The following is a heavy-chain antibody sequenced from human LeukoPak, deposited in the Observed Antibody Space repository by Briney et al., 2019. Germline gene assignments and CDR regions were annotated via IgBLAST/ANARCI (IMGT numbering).Heavy chain of an antibody. J-gene: IGHJ6*02. V-gene: IGHV3-7*01. D-gene: IGHD3-10*01. CDR2: IKQDGSEK. Sequence: GGSLRLSCAASGFTFSSYWMSWVRQAPGKGLEWVANIKQDGSEKYYVDSVKGRFTISRDNAKNSLYLQMNSLRAEDTAVYYCARSVWFGEEGDGMDVWGQGTTVTVSS. CDR3: ARSVWFGEEGDGMDV. CDR1: GFTFSSYW.